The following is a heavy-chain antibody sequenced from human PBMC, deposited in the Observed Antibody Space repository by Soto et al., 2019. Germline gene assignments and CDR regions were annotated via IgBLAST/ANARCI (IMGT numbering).Heavy chain of an antibody. CDR3: AKDRSGYFHGSGFDY. J-gene: IGHJ4*02. CDR2: IIPIFGTA. Sequence: GASVKVSCKASGGTFSSYAISWVRQAPGQGLEWMGGIIPIFGTANYAQKFQGRVTITADESTSTAYMELSSLRAEDTAVYYCAKDRSGYFHGSGFDYWGQGTLVTVSS. CDR1: GGTFSSYA. V-gene: IGHV1-69*13. D-gene: IGHD3-10*01.